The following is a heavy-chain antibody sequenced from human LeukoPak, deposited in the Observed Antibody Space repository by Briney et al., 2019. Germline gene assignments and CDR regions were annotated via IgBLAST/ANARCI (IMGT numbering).Heavy chain of an antibody. V-gene: IGHV3-21*01. Sequence: GGSLRLSCAASGFTFSSYSMNWVRQAPGKGLEWVSSISSSSSYIYYADSVKGRFTISRDNAKNSLYLQMNSLRAEDTAVYYCARDHQYSGYDYDYYYSYMDVWGKGTTVTVSS. CDR1: GFTFSSYS. J-gene: IGHJ6*03. CDR3: ARDHQYSGYDYDYYYSYMDV. CDR2: ISSSSSYI. D-gene: IGHD5-12*01.